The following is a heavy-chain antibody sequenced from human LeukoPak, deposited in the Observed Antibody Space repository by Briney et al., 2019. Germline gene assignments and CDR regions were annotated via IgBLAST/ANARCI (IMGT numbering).Heavy chain of an antibody. Sequence: GGSLRLSCAASGFTFSDYYMSWIRQAPGKGLEWVSYISSSGSTIYYADSVKGRFTISRDNAKHSLYLQMNSLRAEDTAVYYCARSRPSRYCSGGSCTHHAFDIWGQGTMVTVSS. V-gene: IGHV3-11*04. CDR3: ARSRPSRYCSGGSCTHHAFDI. CDR1: GFTFSDYY. CDR2: ISSSGSTI. J-gene: IGHJ3*02. D-gene: IGHD2-15*01.